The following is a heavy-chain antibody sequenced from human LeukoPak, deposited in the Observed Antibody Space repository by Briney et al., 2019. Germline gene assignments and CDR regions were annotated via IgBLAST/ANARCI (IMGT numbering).Heavy chain of an antibody. V-gene: IGHV3-23*01. CDR2: IGAGGTFT. Sequence: PGGSLRLSCTASGFTFSSYAMNWVRQAPGKGLEWVSGIGAGGTFTYYADSVKGRFTIFRDNSRNTLYLQMNSLRADDTAVYYCAKDYYGSGSYYKEDAFDIWGQGTMVTVSS. CDR1: GFTFSSYA. CDR3: AKDYYGSGSYYKEDAFDI. D-gene: IGHD3-10*01. J-gene: IGHJ3*02.